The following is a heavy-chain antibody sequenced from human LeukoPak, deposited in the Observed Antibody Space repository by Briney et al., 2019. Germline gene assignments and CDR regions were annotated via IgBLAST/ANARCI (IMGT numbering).Heavy chain of an antibody. CDR2: IYSDGST. J-gene: IGHJ5*02. D-gene: IGHD3-22*01. CDR3: ARDNYDSSGSRWFDP. CDR1: GFTVSSKY. V-gene: IGHV3-53*01. Sequence: GGSLRLSCAASGFTVSSKYMSWVRQAPGKGLEWVSVIYSDGSTYYADSVKGRFTISRDNSKNTLYLQMNSLRAEDTAVYYCARDNYDSSGSRWFDPWGQGTLVTVSS.